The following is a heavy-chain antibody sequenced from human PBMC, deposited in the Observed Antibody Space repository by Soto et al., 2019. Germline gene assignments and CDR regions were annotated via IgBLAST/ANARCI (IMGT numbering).Heavy chain of an antibody. CDR1: GYTFTDYC. Sequence: QVQLVQSGAQVKKPGASVKVSCKPSGYTFTDYCIHWVRQAHGLGLEWMGWINPDGGATNYAQKFLGRVTMARDTSLNPAFMELSGLTSDDTAVFFCTGDLAPLTSGGAGRGWFDPWGQGTLVTVSS. CDR3: TGDLAPLTSGGAGRGWFDP. V-gene: IGHV1-2*02. D-gene: IGHD3-10*01. J-gene: IGHJ5*02. CDR2: INPDGGAT.